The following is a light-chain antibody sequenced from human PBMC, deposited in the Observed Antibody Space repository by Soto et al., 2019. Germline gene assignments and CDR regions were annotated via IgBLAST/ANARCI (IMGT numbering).Light chain of an antibody. CDR2: DAS. V-gene: IGKV1-5*01. J-gene: IGKJ5*01. CDR3: QQYNRYWT. Sequence: TDSPATLSASVVYRVTITFLASQSISSWLAWYQQKPGKAPKLLIYDASSLESGVPLRFSGSGSGTEFSLTISSLQPDDFATYYCQQYNRYWTFGQGTRLEIK. CDR1: QSISSW.